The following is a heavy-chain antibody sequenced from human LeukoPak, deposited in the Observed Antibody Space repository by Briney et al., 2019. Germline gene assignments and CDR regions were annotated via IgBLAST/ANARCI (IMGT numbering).Heavy chain of an antibody. CDR1: GFTFGSSW. V-gene: IGHV3-7*01. Sequence: GGSLRLSCAASGFTFGSSWMTWVRQAPGKGLEWVANIKEDGSEKYYVDSVKGRFTISRDNAKNSLYLQMDSLRVEDTAVYYCARDTQWAFDYWGQGILVTVSS. CDR2: IKEDGSEK. J-gene: IGHJ4*02. CDR3: ARDTQWAFDY. D-gene: IGHD1-26*01.